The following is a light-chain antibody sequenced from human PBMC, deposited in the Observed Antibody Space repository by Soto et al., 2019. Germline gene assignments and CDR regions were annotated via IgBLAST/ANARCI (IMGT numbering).Light chain of an antibody. CDR1: QNLSRN. CDR2: GAS. Sequence: VVRTQSPATLSVSPGERATLSCRASQNLSRNLAWYQQQPGQAPRLLIYGASTRATGIPARFSGSGSGTDFTLTLSSLQSEDFAVYYCQHYDNWPHTFGQGTKLEIK. CDR3: QHYDNWPHT. V-gene: IGKV3-15*01. J-gene: IGKJ2*01.